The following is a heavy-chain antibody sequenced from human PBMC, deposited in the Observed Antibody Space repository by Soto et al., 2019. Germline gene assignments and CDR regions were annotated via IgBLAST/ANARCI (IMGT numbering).Heavy chain of an antibody. CDR3: AKVISCGEPGAEFDS. J-gene: IGHJ4*02. V-gene: IGHV3-9*01. CDR1: GFTFDDYA. D-gene: IGHD2-21*01. CDR2: ISWNSGSI. Sequence: PGGSLRLSCAASGFTFDDYAMHWVRQAPGKGLEWVSGISWNSGSIGYADSVKGRFTISRDNAKNSLYLQMNSLRAEDTALYYCAKVISCGEPGAEFDSWGRGTLDPVSS.